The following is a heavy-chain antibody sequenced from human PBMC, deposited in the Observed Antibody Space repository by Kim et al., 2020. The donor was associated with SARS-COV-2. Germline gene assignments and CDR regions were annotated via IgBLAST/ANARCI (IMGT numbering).Heavy chain of an antibody. Sequence: GGSLRLSCAASGFTFSSYGMHWVRQAPGKGLEWVAVISYDGSNKYYADSVKGRFTISRDNSKNTLYLQMNSLRAEDTAVYYCAKDRRGIAAAADYWGQGTLVTVSS. CDR3: AKDRRGIAAAADY. J-gene: IGHJ4*02. CDR1: GFTFSSYG. CDR2: ISYDGSNK. D-gene: IGHD6-13*01. V-gene: IGHV3-30*18.